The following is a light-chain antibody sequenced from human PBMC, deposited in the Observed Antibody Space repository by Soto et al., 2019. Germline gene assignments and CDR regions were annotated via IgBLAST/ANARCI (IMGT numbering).Light chain of an antibody. J-gene: IGLJ3*02. Sequence: QSVLTQPPSASGTPGQRVTISCSGSSSNIGRNSVYWYQQLPKMAPKLLIYTNNQRPSGVPGRFSGSKSGISASLAISGLRSEDEADYYCATWDDILSGVVFGGGTKLTVL. CDR1: SSNIGRNS. V-gene: IGLV1-47*01. CDR2: TNN. CDR3: ATWDDILSGVV.